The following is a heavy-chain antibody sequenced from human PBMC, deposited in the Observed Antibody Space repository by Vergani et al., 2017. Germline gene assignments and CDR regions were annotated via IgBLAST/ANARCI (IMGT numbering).Heavy chain of an antibody. CDR1: GFTSISYT. CDR2: ISSSSSYI. CDR3: ASRYSSGWYEVPYYYYGMDV. D-gene: IGHD6-19*01. V-gene: IGHV3-21*01. J-gene: IGHJ6*02. Sequence: EVQLVESGGGLVKPGGSLRLSCAASGFTSISYTMNWVRQLPGKGLEWVSSISSSSSYIYYADSVKGRFTISRDNAKNSLYLQMNSLRAEDTAVYYCASRYSSGWYEVPYYYYGMDVWGQGTTVTVSS.